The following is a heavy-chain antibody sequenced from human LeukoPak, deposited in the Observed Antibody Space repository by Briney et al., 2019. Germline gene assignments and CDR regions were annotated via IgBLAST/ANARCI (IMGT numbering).Heavy chain of an antibody. CDR3: ARDLRYSSGWSASGMDV. V-gene: IGHV1-2*02. J-gene: IGHJ6*03. D-gene: IGHD6-19*01. Sequence: GASVKVSCKASGYTFTAYYIHWVRQAPGQGLEWMGWIDPNSGDTKYVEKFQGRVTMTRDTSFSTAYMALSSLRSDDTAVYYCARDLRYSSGWSASGMDVWGKGTTVTISS. CDR2: IDPNSGDT. CDR1: GYTFTAYY.